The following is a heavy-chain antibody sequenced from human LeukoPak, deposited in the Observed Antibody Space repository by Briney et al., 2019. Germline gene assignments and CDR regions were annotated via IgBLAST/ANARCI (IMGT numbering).Heavy chain of an antibody. CDR2: ISGGRGST. V-gene: IGHV3-23*01. Sequence: GGSLRLSCAASGFTFSSYAMSWVRQAPGKGLEWVSGISGGRGSTYYTDSVKGRFTVSRDNSKNTLYLQMNSLRAEDTAVYYCAKDGSGYGDYDFDYWGQGTLVTVSS. D-gene: IGHD4-17*01. CDR3: AKDGSGYGDYDFDY. CDR1: GFTFSSYA. J-gene: IGHJ4*02.